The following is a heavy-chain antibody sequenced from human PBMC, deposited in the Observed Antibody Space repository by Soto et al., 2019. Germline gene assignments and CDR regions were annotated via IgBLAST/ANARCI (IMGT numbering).Heavy chain of an antibody. V-gene: IGHV1-18*01. Sequence: ASVKVSCKASGYTFTSYGISWVRQAPGQGLEWMGWISAYNGNTNYAQKLQGRVTMTTDTSTSTAYMELRSLRSEDTAVYYCARDYDILTGYSPAIDYWGQGTLVTVSS. J-gene: IGHJ4*02. CDR1: GYTFTSYG. CDR3: ARDYDILTGYSPAIDY. D-gene: IGHD3-9*01. CDR2: ISAYNGNT.